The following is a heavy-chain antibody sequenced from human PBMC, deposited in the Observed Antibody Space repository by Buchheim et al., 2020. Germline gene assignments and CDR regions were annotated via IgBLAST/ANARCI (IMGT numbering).Heavy chain of an antibody. J-gene: IGHJ4*02. CDR2: VYSSGVT. CDR3: ARRRRGTPLVD. Sequence: QVQLQESGPGLVKPAQTLSLICSVSGASISSGNYYWNWIRQRPGQGLEWIGYVYSSGVTYYSPSLRSRLAISLDTSQNQFALRLRSVTAAETAVYYCARRRRGTPLVDWGQGSL. V-gene: IGHV4-30-4*01. CDR1: GASISSGNYY. D-gene: IGHD3-16*01.